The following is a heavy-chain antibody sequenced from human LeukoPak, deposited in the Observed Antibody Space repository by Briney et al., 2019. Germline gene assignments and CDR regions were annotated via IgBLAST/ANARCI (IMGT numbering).Heavy chain of an antibody. CDR3: ARHGHYDGSGYYYASDY. J-gene: IGHJ4*02. V-gene: IGHV5-51*01. CDR2: IYPGDSDT. CDR1: GYSFTSYW. Sequence: GESLKIFCKGSGYSFTSYWIGWVRQLPGKGLEWMGIIYPGDSDTRYSPSFQGQVTISAGKSISTAYMQWSNLKASDTAMYYCARHGHYDGSGYYYASDYWGQGTLVTVSS. D-gene: IGHD3-22*01.